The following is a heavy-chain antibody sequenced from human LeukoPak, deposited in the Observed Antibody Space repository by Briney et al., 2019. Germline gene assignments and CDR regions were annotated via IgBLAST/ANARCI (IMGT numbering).Heavy chain of an antibody. J-gene: IGHJ5*02. Sequence: SETLSLTCTLSGGSTSNYYWSWIRQPPGKGLEWIGNIFYSGSTNYNPSLKSRVTISLDTSKNQFSLKLTSVSAADTAMYYCAREGGSYYHWFDPWGQGTLVTVSS. V-gene: IGHV4-59*01. CDR1: GGSTSNYY. D-gene: IGHD1-26*01. CDR2: IFYSGST. CDR3: AREGGSYYHWFDP.